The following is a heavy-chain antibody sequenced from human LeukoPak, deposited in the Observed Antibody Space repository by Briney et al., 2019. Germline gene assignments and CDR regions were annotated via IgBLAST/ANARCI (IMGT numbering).Heavy chain of an antibody. CDR3: ARDALRPAAIPGYYYYMDV. Sequence: SVKVSCKASGGTFSSYAISWVRQAPGQGLEWMGGIIPIFGTANYAQKFQGRVTITADESTSTAYMELSSLRSEDTAVYYCARDALRPAAIPGYYYYMDVWGKGTTVTVSS. D-gene: IGHD2-2*02. J-gene: IGHJ6*03. CDR2: IIPIFGTA. V-gene: IGHV1-69*13. CDR1: GGTFSSYA.